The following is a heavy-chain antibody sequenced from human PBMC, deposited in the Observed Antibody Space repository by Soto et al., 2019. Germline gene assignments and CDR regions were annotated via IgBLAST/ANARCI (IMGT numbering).Heavy chain of an antibody. D-gene: IGHD5-12*01. Sequence: SESLSLTCTVSGGCISSGDYYWSWIRQPPGKGLEWIGYIYYSGSTYYNPSLKSRVTIPVDTSKNQFSLKLSSVTAADTAVYYCARDGHSGYDYFDYWGQGTLVTVSS. J-gene: IGHJ4*02. V-gene: IGHV4-30-4*01. CDR3: ARDGHSGYDYFDY. CDR1: GGCISSGDYY. CDR2: IYYSGST.